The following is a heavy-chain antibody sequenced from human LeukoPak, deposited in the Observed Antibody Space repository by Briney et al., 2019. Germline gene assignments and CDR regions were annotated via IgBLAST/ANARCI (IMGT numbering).Heavy chain of an antibody. CDR2: MIPNRGNT. D-gene: IGHD3-22*01. J-gene: IGHJ4*02. CDR3: ASGTDDTPGGFDY. CDR1: GSTSTSYD. Sequence: ASLKVSCKASGSTSTSYDINWVRRATGQGLGGMGWMIPNRGNTGYAQKFQGRVTMTRNPSISTAYMELSSLRSEDTAVYYCASGTDDTPGGFDYWGQGTLVTVSS. V-gene: IGHV1-8*01.